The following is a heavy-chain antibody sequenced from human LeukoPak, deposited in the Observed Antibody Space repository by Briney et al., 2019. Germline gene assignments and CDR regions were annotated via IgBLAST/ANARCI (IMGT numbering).Heavy chain of an antibody. CDR2: IYSGGNT. CDR3: ASGIEVGPIYFDY. CDR1: GFTASSKY. Sequence: PGGSLRLSRAASGFTASSKYMSSVRQAPGKRLEWVSVIYSGGNTYYADSVKGRFTISRDNSKNTVNLQMNSLRAEDTAVYYCASGIEVGPIYFDYWGQGTLVTVSS. D-gene: IGHD6-19*01. V-gene: IGHV3-66*01. J-gene: IGHJ4*02.